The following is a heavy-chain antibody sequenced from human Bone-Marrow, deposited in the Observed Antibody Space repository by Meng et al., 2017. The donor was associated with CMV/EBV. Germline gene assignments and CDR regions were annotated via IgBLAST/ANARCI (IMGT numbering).Heavy chain of an antibody. J-gene: IGHJ3*02. V-gene: IGHV3-73*01. Sequence: GESLKISCAASGFTFSGAAMNWVRQASGKGLAWVGRIRIKANTYATAYAASVKGRFTITSDDSKYTAYLQITRLKPKDRAVYYCTILSHGAPVWDSTLWSGYPSAFDIWGQGTMVTVSS. CDR3: TILSHGAPVWDSTLWSGYPSAFDI. CDR2: IRIKANTYAT. CDR1: GFTFSGAA. D-gene: IGHD3-3*01.